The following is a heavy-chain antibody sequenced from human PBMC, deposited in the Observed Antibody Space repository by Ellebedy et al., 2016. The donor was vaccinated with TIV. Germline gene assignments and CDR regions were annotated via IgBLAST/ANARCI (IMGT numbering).Heavy chain of an antibody. J-gene: IGHJ3*02. Sequence: GESLKISCAASGFSFSSYWMTWVRQAPGKGLEWVANIRQDGSDKYYVDSVKGRFTISRDNAKNSLYLQMNSLRAEDTAVYYCATDGSYGDFRSPAHAFESWGQGTMVSVSS. V-gene: IGHV3-7*01. CDR1: GFSFSSYW. CDR2: IRQDGSDK. D-gene: IGHD4-17*01. CDR3: ATDGSYGDFRSPAHAFES.